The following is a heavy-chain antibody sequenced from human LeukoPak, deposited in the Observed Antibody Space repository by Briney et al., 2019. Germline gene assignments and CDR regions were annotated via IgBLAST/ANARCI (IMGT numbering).Heavy chain of an antibody. CDR3: ARVPGSGYYYYYMDV. CDR1: GGTFSSYA. V-gene: IGHV1-69*05. CDR2: IIPIFGTA. J-gene: IGHJ6*03. Sequence: SVKVSCKASGGTFSSYAISWVRQAPGQGLEWMGGIIPIFGTANYAQKFQGRVTITTDESTRTAYMELSSLRSEDTAVYYCARVPGSGYYYYYMDVWGKGTTVTVSS. D-gene: IGHD3-10*01.